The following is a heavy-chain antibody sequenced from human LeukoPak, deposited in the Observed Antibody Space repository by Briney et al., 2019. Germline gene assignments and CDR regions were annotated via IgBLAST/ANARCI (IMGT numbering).Heavy chain of an antibody. D-gene: IGHD6-19*01. J-gene: IGHJ4*02. CDR2: ITYDGGNE. CDR3: AKVRWDNSGWYYLDS. CDR1: GFTLSSYD. Sequence: GRSLRLSSAASGFTLSSYDMHWVRQAPGKGLEWVAVITYDGGNEYYTDSVKGRFTISRDNSKSTLYLQMNSLRTEDTAVYYCAKVRWDNSGWYYLDSWGQGTLVTVSS. V-gene: IGHV3-30*18.